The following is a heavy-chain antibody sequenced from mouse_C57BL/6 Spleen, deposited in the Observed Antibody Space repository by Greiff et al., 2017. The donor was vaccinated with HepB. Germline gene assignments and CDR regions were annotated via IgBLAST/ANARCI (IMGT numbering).Heavy chain of an antibody. J-gene: IGHJ1*03. Sequence: QVQLKQPGAELVKPGASVKVSCKASGYTFTSYWMHWVKQRPGQGLEWIGRIHPSDSDTNYNQKFKGKATLTVDKSSSTAYMQLSSLTSEDSAVYYCAIITTVVAEYFDVWGTGTTVTVSS. V-gene: IGHV1-74*01. CDR1: GYTFTSYW. CDR3: AIITTVVAEYFDV. D-gene: IGHD1-1*01. CDR2: IHPSDSDT.